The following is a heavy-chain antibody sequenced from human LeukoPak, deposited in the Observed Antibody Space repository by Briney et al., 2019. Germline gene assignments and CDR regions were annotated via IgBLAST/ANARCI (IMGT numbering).Heavy chain of an antibody. CDR3: ARGRLGYCSSTSCYTRVRHRFDP. V-gene: IGHV4-34*01. J-gene: IGHJ5*02. CDR1: GFTFSSYA. D-gene: IGHD2-2*02. CDR2: INHSGST. Sequence: LRLSCAASGFTFSSYAMHWVRQPPGKGLEWIGEINHSGSTNYNPSLKSRVTISVDTSKNQFSLKLSSVTAADTAVYYCARGRLGYCSSTSCYTRVRHRFDPWGQGTLVTVSS.